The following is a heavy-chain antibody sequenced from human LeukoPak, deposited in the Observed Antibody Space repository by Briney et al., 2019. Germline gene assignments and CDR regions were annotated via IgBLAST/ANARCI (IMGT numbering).Heavy chain of an antibody. CDR3: AKALDSYGYHY. CDR1: GFTFSYYG. Sequence: GGSLRLSCAASGFTFSYYGIHWVRQAPGKELEWVAVISYDGSNKYYADSVKGRFTISRDNSKNTLYLQMNSLRAEDTAVYYCAKALDSYGYHYWGQGTLVTVSS. D-gene: IGHD5-18*01. J-gene: IGHJ4*02. CDR2: ISYDGSNK. V-gene: IGHV3-30*18.